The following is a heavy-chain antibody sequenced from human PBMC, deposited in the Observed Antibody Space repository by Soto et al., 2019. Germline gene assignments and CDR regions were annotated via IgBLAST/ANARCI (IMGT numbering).Heavy chain of an antibody. CDR1: GFTFSSYG. J-gene: IGHJ6*02. CDR3: AKGRGYSYGRQYGMDV. Sequence: GGSLRLSCAASGFTFSSYGMHWVRQAPGKGLEWVAVISYDGSNKYYADSVKGRFTISRDNSKNTLYLQMNSLRAEDTAVYYCAKGRGYSYGRQYGMDVWGQGTTVTVSS. CDR2: ISYDGSNK. V-gene: IGHV3-30*18. D-gene: IGHD5-18*01.